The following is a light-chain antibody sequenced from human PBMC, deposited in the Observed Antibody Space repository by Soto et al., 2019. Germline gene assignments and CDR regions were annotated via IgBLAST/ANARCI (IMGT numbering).Light chain of an antibody. J-gene: IGKJ1*01. CDR3: QQRSKMPLT. Sequence: EIVLTQSPATLSLSPGGRATLSCRASQSVRNYLAWYQQKSGQAPRLLIYDASNRATGIPARFSGTGSGTDFTLTISSLEAEDFAVYYCQQRSKMPLTFGHGTKVDIK. CDR2: DAS. V-gene: IGKV3-11*01. CDR1: QSVRNY.